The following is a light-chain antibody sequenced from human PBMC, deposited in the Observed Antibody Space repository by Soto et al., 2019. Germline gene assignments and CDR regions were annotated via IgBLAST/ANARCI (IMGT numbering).Light chain of an antibody. CDR3: SSYTSSSTLVV. CDR1: SSDVGGYNY. J-gene: IGLJ2*01. CDR2: DVS. V-gene: IGLV2-14*01. Sequence: QSALTQPASVSGSPGQSITISCTGTSSDVGGYNYVSWYQQHPGKAPILMIYDVSNRPSGVSNRFSGSKSGNTASLTISGLQAEDEADYYCSSYTSSSTLVVFGGGTTLPVL.